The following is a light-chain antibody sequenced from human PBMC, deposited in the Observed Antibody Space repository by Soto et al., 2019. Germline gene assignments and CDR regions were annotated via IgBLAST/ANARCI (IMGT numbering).Light chain of an antibody. V-gene: IGKV3-11*01. J-gene: IGKJ5*01. CDR1: QSVSSY. CDR2: DAS. CDR3: QQRSNWIT. Sequence: IVITQSPATLSVSPGERATLSCRASQSVSSYLAWYQQKPGQAPRLLIYDASNRATGIPARFSGSGSGTDFTLTISSLEPEDFAVYYCQQRSNWITFGQGTRLEIK.